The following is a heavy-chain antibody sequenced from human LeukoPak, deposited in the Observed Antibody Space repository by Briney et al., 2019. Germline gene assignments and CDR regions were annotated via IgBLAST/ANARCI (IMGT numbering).Heavy chain of an antibody. CDR3: AKERPQTYYDFWSGRAYYYYGMDV. CDR1: GFTFSSYG. CDR2: ISYDGSNK. D-gene: IGHD3-3*01. V-gene: IGHV3-30*18. Sequence: GGSLRLSCAASGFTFSSYGMHWVRQAPGKGLEWVAVISYDGSNKYYADSVKGRFTISRDSSKNTLYLQMNSLRAEDTAVYYCAKERPQTYYDFWSGRAYYYYGMDVWSQGTTVTVSS. J-gene: IGHJ6*02.